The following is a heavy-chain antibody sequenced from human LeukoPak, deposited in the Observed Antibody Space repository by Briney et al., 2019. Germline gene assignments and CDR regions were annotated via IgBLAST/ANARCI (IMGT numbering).Heavy chain of an antibody. CDR2: IYYSGST. CDR3: ARSVKSSGWSRVFGWFDP. V-gene: IGHV4-39*01. CDR1: GGSISSSSYY. D-gene: IGHD6-19*01. J-gene: IGHJ5*02. Sequence: SETLSLTCTGSGGSISSSSYYWGWIRQPPGKGLEWIGSIYYSGSTYYNPSLKSRVTISVDTSKNQFSLKLSSVTAADTAVYYCARSVKSSGWSRVFGWFDPWGQGTLVTVSS.